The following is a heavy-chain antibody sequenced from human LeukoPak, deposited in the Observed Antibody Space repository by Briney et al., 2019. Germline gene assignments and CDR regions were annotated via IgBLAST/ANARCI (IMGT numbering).Heavy chain of an antibody. CDR3: ARGGRIFGVVPLDY. J-gene: IGHJ4*02. CDR2: ISSSSSYM. D-gene: IGHD3-3*01. CDR1: GFTFSSYA. Sequence: PGGSLRLSCAASGFTFSSYAMSWVRQAPGKGLEWVSSISSSSSYMYYADSVKGRFTISRDNAKNSLYLQMNSLRAEDTAVYYCARGGRIFGVVPLDYWGQGTLVTVSS. V-gene: IGHV3-21*01.